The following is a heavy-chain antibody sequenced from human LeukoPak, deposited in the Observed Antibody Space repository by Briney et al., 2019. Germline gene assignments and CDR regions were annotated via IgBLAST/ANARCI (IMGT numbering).Heavy chain of an antibody. J-gene: IGHJ5*02. Sequence: ASVKVSCKVSGYTLTELSMHWVRQAPGQGLEWMGRINPNSGGTNYAQKFQGRVTMTRDTSISTAYMELSRLRSDDTAVYYCARDPSHDYAFDRWFDPWGQGTLVTVSS. D-gene: IGHD4-17*01. V-gene: IGHV1-2*06. CDR1: GYTLTELS. CDR3: ARDPSHDYAFDRWFDP. CDR2: INPNSGGT.